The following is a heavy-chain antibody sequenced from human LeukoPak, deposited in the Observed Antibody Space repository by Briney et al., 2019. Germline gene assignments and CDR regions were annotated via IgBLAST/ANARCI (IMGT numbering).Heavy chain of an antibody. CDR2: ISSSGSTI. CDR1: GFTFSSYE. D-gene: IGHD6-19*01. V-gene: IGHV3-48*03. J-gene: IGHJ4*02. CDR3: ARGYSSGWYDLRFDY. Sequence: GGSLRLSCAASGFTFSSYEMNWVRQVPGKGLEWVSYISSSGSTIYYADSVKGRFTISRDNAKNSLYLQMNSLRAEDTAVYYCARGYSSGWYDLRFDYWGQGNLVTVSS.